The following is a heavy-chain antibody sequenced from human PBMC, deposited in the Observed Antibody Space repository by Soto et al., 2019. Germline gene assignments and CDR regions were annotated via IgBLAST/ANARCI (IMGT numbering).Heavy chain of an antibody. CDR2: IYYSGST. V-gene: IGHV4-59*01. Sequence: PSETLSLTCTVSGGSISSYYWSWIRQPPGKGLEWIGYIYYSGSTNYNPSLKSRVTISVDTSKNQFSLKLSSVTAADTAVYYCARGGYYYDSSGDFDYWGQGTLVTVSS. D-gene: IGHD3-22*01. J-gene: IGHJ4*02. CDR1: GGSISSYY. CDR3: ARGGYYYDSSGDFDY.